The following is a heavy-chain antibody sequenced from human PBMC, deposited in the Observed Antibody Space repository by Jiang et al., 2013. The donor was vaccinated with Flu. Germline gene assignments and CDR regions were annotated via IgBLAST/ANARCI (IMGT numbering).Heavy chain of an antibody. CDR3: ARLADIVVVPAAPLDYYYGMDV. V-gene: IGHV4-39*01. J-gene: IGHJ6*02. Sequence: VSGGSISSSSYYWGWIRQPPGRGWSGLGVSIIVEHLLQPSLKSRVTISVDTSKNQFSLKLSSVTAADTAVYYCARLADIVVVPAAPLDYYYGMDVWGQGTTVTVSS. D-gene: IGHD2-2*01. CDR1: GGSISSSSYY. CDR2: SIIVEH.